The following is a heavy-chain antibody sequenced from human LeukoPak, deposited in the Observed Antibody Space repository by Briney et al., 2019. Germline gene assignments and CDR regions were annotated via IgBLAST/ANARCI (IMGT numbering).Heavy chain of an antibody. CDR3: ATVVTIGRYGMDV. CDR2: ISSSGSTI. V-gene: IGHV3-48*03. CDR1: GFTFSSYE. D-gene: IGHD4-23*01. Sequence: GGSLRLSCAASGFTFSSYEMNWVRQAPGKGLEWVSYISSSGSTIYYADSVKGRFTISRDNAKNSLYLQMNSLRAEDTAVYYCATVVTIGRYGMDVWGQGTTVTVSS. J-gene: IGHJ6*02.